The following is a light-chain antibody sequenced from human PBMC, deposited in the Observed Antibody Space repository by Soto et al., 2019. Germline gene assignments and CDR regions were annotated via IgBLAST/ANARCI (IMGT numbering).Light chain of an antibody. J-gene: IGKJ1*01. Sequence: ELVRTQSPATLSVSPGERATLSCRASQSVSSNLAWYQQKPGQAPRLLIYDASTRATAIPARFSGSGSETEFTLTISSLQSEDSAVYYCQQYNNWPPWTFGQGTKVDI. CDR1: QSVSSN. CDR2: DAS. V-gene: IGKV3-15*01. CDR3: QQYNNWPPWT.